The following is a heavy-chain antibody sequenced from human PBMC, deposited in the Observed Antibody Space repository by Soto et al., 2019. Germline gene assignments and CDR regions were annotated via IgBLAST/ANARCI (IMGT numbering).Heavy chain of an antibody. CDR2: IYHSGST. V-gene: IGHV4-30-2*01. Sequence: SETLSLTCAVSGGSISSGGYSWSWIRQPPGKGLEWIGYIYHSGSTYYNPPLKSRVTISVDRSKNQFSLKLSSVTAADTAVYYCAREGAGFDYWGQGTLVTVSS. J-gene: IGHJ4*02. CDR1: GGSISSGGYS. D-gene: IGHD6-19*01. CDR3: AREGAGFDY.